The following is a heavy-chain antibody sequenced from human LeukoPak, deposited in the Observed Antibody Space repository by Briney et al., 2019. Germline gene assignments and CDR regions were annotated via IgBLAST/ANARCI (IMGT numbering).Heavy chain of an antibody. V-gene: IGHV1-46*01. CDR2: INPSGGST. CDR3: AREGPNWNPFDY. D-gene: IGHD1-20*01. J-gene: IGHJ4*02. Sequence: ASVKVSCKASGYTFTSYYMHWVRQAPGQGLEWMGIINPSGGSTSYAQKFQGRVTTTRDTSTSTVYMELSSLRSEDTAVYYCAREGPNWNPFDYWGQGTLVTVSS. CDR1: GYTFTSYY.